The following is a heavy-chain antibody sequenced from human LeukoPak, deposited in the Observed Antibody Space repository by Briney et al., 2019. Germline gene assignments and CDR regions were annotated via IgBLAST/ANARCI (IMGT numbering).Heavy chain of an antibody. CDR2: IYSGGST. CDR1: GFTVSSNY. CDR3: ARERDYYDSSGYYSFDAFDI. V-gene: IGHV3-53*04. Sequence: GGSLRLSCAASGFTVSSNYMSRVRQAPGKGLEWVSVIYSGGSTYYADSGKGRFTISRHNSKNTLYLQMNSLRAEDTAVYYCARERDYYDSSGYYSFDAFDIWGQGTMVTVSS. J-gene: IGHJ3*02. D-gene: IGHD3-22*01.